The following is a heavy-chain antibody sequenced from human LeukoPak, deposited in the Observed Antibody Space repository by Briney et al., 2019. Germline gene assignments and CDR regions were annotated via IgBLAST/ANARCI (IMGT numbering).Heavy chain of an antibody. J-gene: IGHJ4*02. D-gene: IGHD3-3*01. V-gene: IGHV1-18*01. CDR3: ARDSSSLRSLDRVSVYDRDN. CDR2: ISTYNGNT. Sequence: ASVKLSCKASGYTFSSYGISWVRHAPGQGLEWMGWISTYNGNTNYAQKLQGRVTTTTDTSTSTDYTELRSPRTADTAVYYCARDSSSLRSLDRVSVYDRDNWSQGTLAT. CDR1: GYTFSSYG.